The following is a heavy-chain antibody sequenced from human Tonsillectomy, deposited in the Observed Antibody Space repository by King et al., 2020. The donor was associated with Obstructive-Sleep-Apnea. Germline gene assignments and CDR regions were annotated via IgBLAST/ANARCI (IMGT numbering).Heavy chain of an antibody. J-gene: IGHJ6*02. CDR2: ISSYGGST. CDR3: VATTGPAGGHYYYYGMDV. V-gene: IGHV3-64D*06. D-gene: IGHD1-1*01. Sequence: VQLVESGGGLVQPGGSLRLSCSASGFTFSNSAMHWVRQAPGKGLESVSAISSYGGSTYYTDSVKGRFTISRDNSKNTLYLQMSSLTAEDTAVYYCVATTGPAGGHYYYYGMDVWGQGTTVIVSS. CDR1: GFTFSNSA.